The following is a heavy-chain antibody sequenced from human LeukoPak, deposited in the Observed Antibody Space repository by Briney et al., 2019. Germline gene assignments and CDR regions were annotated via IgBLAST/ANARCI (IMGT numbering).Heavy chain of an antibody. CDR2: ISYDENSK. Sequence: GGSLRLSFAASGFTFSTYGMHWVRQAPGKGLEWVAIISYDENSKYYGESVKGRFTISRDNSKNTVYLQMNSLRAEDTAVYYCAKGESPYYYGPGSLDYYYYGMDVWGQGTTVTVSS. CDR3: AKGESPYYYGPGSLDYYYYGMDV. D-gene: IGHD3-10*01. CDR1: GFTFSTYG. V-gene: IGHV3-30*18. J-gene: IGHJ6*02.